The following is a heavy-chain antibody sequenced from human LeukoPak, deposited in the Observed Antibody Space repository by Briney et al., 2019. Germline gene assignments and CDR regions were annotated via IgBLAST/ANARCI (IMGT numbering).Heavy chain of an antibody. CDR3: ARWRAAAGDAFDI. CDR2: IDYSGST. Sequence: SETLSLTCTVSGGSISTYYWSWVRQSPGKGLEWIGHIDYSGSTNYNPSLESRVAMSVDTSKKQFSLKLSSVTAADTAVYYCARWRAAAGDAFDIWGQGTMVTVSS. J-gene: IGHJ3*02. V-gene: IGHV4-59*01. CDR1: GGSISTYY. D-gene: IGHD6-13*01.